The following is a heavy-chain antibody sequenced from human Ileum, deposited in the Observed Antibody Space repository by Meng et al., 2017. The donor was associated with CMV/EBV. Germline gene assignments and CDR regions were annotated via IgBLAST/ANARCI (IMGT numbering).Heavy chain of an antibody. Sequence: GESLKISCAVSGLTFSNYWMTWVRQAPGKGLEWVANIKQDGSEKYYVDSVKGRFTISRDNAKNSLFLQMNTLRAEDTAIYYCARHNYGYPDDAFHIWGQGTMVTVSS. V-gene: IGHV3-7*03. CDR3: ARHNYGYPDDAFHI. CDR1: GLTFSNYW. J-gene: IGHJ3*02. CDR2: IKQDGSEK. D-gene: IGHD5-18*01.